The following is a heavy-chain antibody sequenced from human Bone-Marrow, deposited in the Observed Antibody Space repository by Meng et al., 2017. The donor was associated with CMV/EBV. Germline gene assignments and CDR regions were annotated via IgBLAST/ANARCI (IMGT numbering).Heavy chain of an antibody. CDR2: IYSGGST. V-gene: IGHV3-53*01. Sequence: GESLKISCAASGFTVSRNYMSWVRQAPGKGLEWVSVIYSGGSTYYADSVKGRFTISRDNSKNTLYLQMNSMGAEDTAVYYCARGGIARSRELYYYYGMDVWGQGTTVTVSS. CDR1: GFTVSRNY. D-gene: IGHD6-13*01. J-gene: IGHJ6*02. CDR3: ARGGIARSRELYYYYGMDV.